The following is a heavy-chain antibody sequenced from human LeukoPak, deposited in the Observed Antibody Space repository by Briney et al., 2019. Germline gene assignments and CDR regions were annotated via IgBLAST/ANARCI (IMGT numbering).Heavy chain of an antibody. V-gene: IGHV3-23*01. CDR3: ARNLGNSVSYNY. D-gene: IGHD1-26*01. CDR2: ISDTGVNT. Sequence: GGSLRLSCAASGFTFNTYAMTWVRQAPGKGLEWVSAISDTGVNTYYADSVKGRFTVSRDNSETTLCLQMNSLRVEDTAVYYCARNLGNSVSYNYWGQGTLVTVSS. J-gene: IGHJ4*02. CDR1: GFTFNTYA.